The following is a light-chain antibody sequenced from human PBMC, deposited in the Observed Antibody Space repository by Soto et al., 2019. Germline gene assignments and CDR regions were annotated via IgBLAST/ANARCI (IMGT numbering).Light chain of an antibody. CDR2: DAS. V-gene: IGKV1-5*01. CDR3: QQYNSYWS. CDR1: QSISNW. Sequence: DSQLTQAPSTLSASVGDRATITCRASQSISNWLAWYQQKPGKAPKLLIYDASSLESGVPSRFSGSGSGTEFTLTISSLQPHDFATYFGQQYNSYWSFAQRIKV. J-gene: IGKJ1*01.